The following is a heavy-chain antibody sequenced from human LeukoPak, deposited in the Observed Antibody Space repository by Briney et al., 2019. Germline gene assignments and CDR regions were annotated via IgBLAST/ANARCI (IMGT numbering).Heavy chain of an antibody. D-gene: IGHD1-26*01. Sequence: GGSLRLSCAASVFTLTSYAMRWVRQARGKGLEWVSGTSDRGDYTYYADSVKGRFTISRDNSKNTLYLQMNSLRAEDTALYFCAKKAQYNGNYPLDYWGQGTLVTVSS. V-gene: IGHV3-23*01. J-gene: IGHJ4*02. CDR3: AKKAQYNGNYPLDY. CDR1: VFTLTSYA. CDR2: TSDRGDYT.